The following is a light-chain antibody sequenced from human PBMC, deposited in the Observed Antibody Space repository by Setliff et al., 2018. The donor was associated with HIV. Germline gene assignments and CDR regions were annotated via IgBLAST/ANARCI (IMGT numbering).Light chain of an antibody. CDR1: SSDIGGYSY. V-gene: IGLV2-14*01. Sequence: LTQPASVSGSPEQSITISCTGTSSDIGGYSYVSWYQQHPGKAPKLIIYEVSNRPSGVSNRFSGSKSGYTASLTISGLQAEDEADYYCSSYAITNTLPFGTGTKV. J-gene: IGLJ1*01. CDR3: SSYAITNTLP. CDR2: EVS.